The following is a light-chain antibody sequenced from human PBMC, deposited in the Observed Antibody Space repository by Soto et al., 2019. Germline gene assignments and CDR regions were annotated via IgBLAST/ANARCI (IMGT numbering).Light chain of an antibody. Sequence: QSVLTQPPSVSGAPGQSVTISCTGSSSNIGAGYDVHWYQQFPGAAPKLLIYGNSNRPSGVPDRFSGSKSGTSASLAISGLLAEDEADYSSQSYDGSLYVFGSGTKLTVL. CDR2: GNS. CDR3: QSYDGSLYV. J-gene: IGLJ1*01. V-gene: IGLV1-40*01. CDR1: SSNIGAGYD.